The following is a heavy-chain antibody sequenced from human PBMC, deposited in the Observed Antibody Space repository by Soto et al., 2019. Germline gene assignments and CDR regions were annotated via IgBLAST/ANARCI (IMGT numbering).Heavy chain of an antibody. J-gene: IGHJ4*02. CDR2: IYWDDNK. CDR1: GSSLSTSGVG. D-gene: IGHD3-10*01. CDR3: AHRTQPPGRYWEQVRADYFDY. V-gene: IGHV2-5*02. Sequence: QITLKESGPTLVKPTQTLTLTCTFSGSSLSTSGVGVGWIRQPPGKALEWLALIYWDDNKRYSPSLGARLTTPKDTSKNQVVLTLTDMDPVNTATYYCAHRTQPPGRYWEQVRADYFDYWGQGTLITVSS.